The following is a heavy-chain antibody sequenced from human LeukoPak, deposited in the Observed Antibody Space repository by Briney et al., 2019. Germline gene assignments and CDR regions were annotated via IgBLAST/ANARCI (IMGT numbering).Heavy chain of an antibody. V-gene: IGHV6-1*01. CDR3: ARGAVAGSPTDYNWFDP. J-gene: IGHJ5*02. CDR2: TYYRSKWYN. CDR1: GDSVSSNSAA. D-gene: IGHD6-19*01. Sequence: QTLSLTCAISGDSVSSNSAAWNWIRQSPSRGLEWLGRTYYRSKWYNDYAVSVKSRITINPDTSKNQFSLQLNSVTPEDTAVYYCARGAVAGSPTDYNWFDPWGQGTLVTVSS.